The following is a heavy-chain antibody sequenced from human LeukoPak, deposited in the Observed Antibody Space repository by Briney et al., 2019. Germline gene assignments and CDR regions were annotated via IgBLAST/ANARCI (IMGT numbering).Heavy chain of an antibody. Sequence: GGSLRLSCAASGFTFSSYAMSWVRQAPGKGLEWVSAISGSGGSTYYADSVKGRFTISRDNSKNTLYQQMNSLRAEDTAVYYCAKGSHYDFWSGYGYYFDYWGQGTLVTVSS. CDR2: ISGSGGST. CDR1: GFTFSSYA. CDR3: AKGSHYDFWSGYGYYFDY. J-gene: IGHJ4*02. V-gene: IGHV3-23*01. D-gene: IGHD3-3*01.